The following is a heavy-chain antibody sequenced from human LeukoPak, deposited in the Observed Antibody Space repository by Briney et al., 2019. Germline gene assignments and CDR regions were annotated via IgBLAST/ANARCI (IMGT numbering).Heavy chain of an antibody. D-gene: IGHD6-19*01. Sequence: SETLSLTCTVTGGSISSYYWSWIRQPAVQGLEWIGRIYTSGSTNYNPSLTCRVTMSVDTSKNELYLKLSSVTAADTAVYYCARGGWEWRGFDYWGQGTLVTVSS. J-gene: IGHJ4*02. CDR2: IYTSGST. CDR1: GGSISSYY. CDR3: ARGGWEWRGFDY. V-gene: IGHV4-4*07.